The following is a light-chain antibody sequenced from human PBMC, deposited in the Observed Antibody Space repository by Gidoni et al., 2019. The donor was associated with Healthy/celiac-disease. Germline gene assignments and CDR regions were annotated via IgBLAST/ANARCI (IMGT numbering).Light chain of an antibody. CDR1: QSVSSY. V-gene: IGKV3-11*01. Sequence: EIVLTQSPATLSLSPGERATLSCRASQSVSSYLAWYQQKPGQAPRLLIYDASNRATGIPARFSGSGSGTDFTLTISSLEPEDCAVYYCQQLRAFXGXTKVEIK. CDR3: QQLRA. CDR2: DAS. J-gene: IGKJ4*01.